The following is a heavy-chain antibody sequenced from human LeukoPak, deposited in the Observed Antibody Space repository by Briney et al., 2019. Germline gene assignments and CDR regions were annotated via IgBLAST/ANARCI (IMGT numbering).Heavy chain of an antibody. D-gene: IGHD5-18*01. CDR1: GYTFTSYY. Sequence: ASVKVSCKASGYTFTSYYMHWVRQAPGQGLEWMGIINPIGGSTSYAQKFQGRVTMTRDMSTSTVYMELSSLRSEDTAVYYCAREIGPRQLHLWGSAFDYWGQGTLVTVSS. CDR3: AREIGPRQLHLWGSAFDY. CDR2: INPIGGST. J-gene: IGHJ4*02. V-gene: IGHV1-46*01.